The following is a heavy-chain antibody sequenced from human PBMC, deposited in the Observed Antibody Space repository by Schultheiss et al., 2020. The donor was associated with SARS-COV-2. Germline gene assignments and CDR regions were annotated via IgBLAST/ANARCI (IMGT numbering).Heavy chain of an antibody. CDR1: GFTFSAYY. CDR3: ARTSPAAIPLDY. Sequence: GESLKISCAASGFTFSAYYMTWIRQAPGKGLEWVSIVSGIGDGTYYAESVKGRFTISRDNSKNTLYLQMNSLRAEDTAVYYCARTSPAAIPLDYWGQGTLVTVSS. CDR2: VSGIGDGT. V-gene: IGHV3-23*01. J-gene: IGHJ4*02. D-gene: IGHD2-2*02.